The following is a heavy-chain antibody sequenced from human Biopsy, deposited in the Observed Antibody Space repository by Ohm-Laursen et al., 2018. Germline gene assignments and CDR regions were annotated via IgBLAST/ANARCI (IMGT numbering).Heavy chain of an antibody. D-gene: IGHD5-12*01. Sequence: GSLRLSCAASGFTFNNSWMHWVRQVPGKGLVWVSRVNIDGNITNYADSAKGRFTISRDNARNTLYLQMNSLRGEDMAVYYCAREKSGQSGRYFDYWGPGTLVSVPS. CDR3: AREKSGQSGRYFDY. J-gene: IGHJ4*02. CDR2: VNIDGNIT. V-gene: IGHV3-74*01. CDR1: GFTFNNSW.